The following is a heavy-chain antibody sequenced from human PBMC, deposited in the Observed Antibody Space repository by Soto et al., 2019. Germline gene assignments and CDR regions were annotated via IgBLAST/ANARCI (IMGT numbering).Heavy chain of an antibody. CDR2: IYYSGST. V-gene: IGHV4-39*01. Sequence: SETLSLTCTVSGGSISSSSYYWGWIRQPPGKGLEWIGSIYYSGSTYYNPSLKSRVTISVDTSKNQFSLKLSSVTAADTAVYYCGAGGGYSYGGPDYWGQGTLVTVSS. J-gene: IGHJ4*02. CDR1: GGSISSSSYY. D-gene: IGHD5-18*01. CDR3: GAGGGYSYGGPDY.